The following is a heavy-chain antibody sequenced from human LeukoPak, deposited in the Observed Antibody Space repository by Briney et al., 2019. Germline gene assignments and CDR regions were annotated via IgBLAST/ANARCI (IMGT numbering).Heavy chain of an antibody. D-gene: IGHD3-22*01. J-gene: IGHJ1*01. CDR1: GGSINSGSYY. V-gene: IGHV4-61*02. CDR3: ATGIPYYYDSSGYKEYFQH. CDR2: IYTSGST. Sequence: SETLSLTCTVSGGSINSGSYYWSWIRQPAGKGLEWIGRIYTSGSTNYNPSLKSRVTMSVDTSKNQFSLKLSSVTAADTAVYYCATGIPYYYDSSGYKEYFQHWGQGTLVTVSS.